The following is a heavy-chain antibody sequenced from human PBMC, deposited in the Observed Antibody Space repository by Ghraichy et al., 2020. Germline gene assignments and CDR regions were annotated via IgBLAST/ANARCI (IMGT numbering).Heavy chain of an antibody. J-gene: IGHJ4*02. CDR3: AREDY. CDR2: INPNSGGT. CDR1: RETFTSYD. V-gene: IGHV1-2*02. Sequence: ASVKVSCKTARETFTSYDMNWVRQSPGQGLEWMGWINPNSGGTNYAQKFQGRVTMTRDTSISTAYMELSRLRSDDTAVYYCAREDYWGQGTLVTVSS.